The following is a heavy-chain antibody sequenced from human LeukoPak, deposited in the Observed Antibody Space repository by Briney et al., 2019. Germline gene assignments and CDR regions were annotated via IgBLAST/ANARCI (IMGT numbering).Heavy chain of an antibody. Sequence: PGGSLRLSCAASGFTFSSYWMHWVRQAPGKGLVGVSRINSDGSSTTYADPVKGRVTISRDNAKNTLYLQMNSLRAADTAVYYCARARYYDFWGGYLFDYWGQGTLVTVSS. CDR2: INSDGSST. J-gene: IGHJ4*02. CDR1: GFTFSSYW. D-gene: IGHD3-3*01. V-gene: IGHV3-74*01. CDR3: ARARYYDFWGGYLFDY.